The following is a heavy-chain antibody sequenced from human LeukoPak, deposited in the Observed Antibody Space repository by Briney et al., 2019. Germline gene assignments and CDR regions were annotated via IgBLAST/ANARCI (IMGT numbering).Heavy chain of an antibody. V-gene: IGHV3-7*01. D-gene: IGHD6-19*01. J-gene: IGHJ4*02. CDR2: IKEDGSIQ. CDR1: GFTFSSYW. Sequence: GGSLRLSCVASGFTFSSYWMTWVRQAPGKGLEWLANIKEDGSIQYYLDSVRGRLTISRDNAKTSVYLQLNSLRADDTAVYYCARDVWTGVAVSGYWGQGTLVTVSS. CDR3: ARDVWTGVAVSGY.